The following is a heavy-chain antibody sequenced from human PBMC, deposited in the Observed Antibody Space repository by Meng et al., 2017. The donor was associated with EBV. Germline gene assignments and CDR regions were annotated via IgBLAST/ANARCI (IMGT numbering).Heavy chain of an antibody. D-gene: IGHD3-10*01. CDR3: AHSKYYSDSGGYWDYFDD. CDR1: GISLTTSGVG. Sequence: QITLKAAGPTLVKPTQTLLLTCTFSGISLTTSGVGVGWLRQPPGKALEWLAVIYWDDAKRYSPSLKNRLTITKDTSKNQVVLTMTNMDPVDTATYFCAHSKYYSDSGGYWDYFDDWGQGTLVTVSS. J-gene: IGHJ4*02. CDR2: IYWDDAK. V-gene: IGHV2-5*02.